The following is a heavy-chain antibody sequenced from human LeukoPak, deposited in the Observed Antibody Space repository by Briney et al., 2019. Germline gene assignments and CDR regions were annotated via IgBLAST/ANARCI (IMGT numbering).Heavy chain of an antibody. Sequence: SETLSLTCAVYGGSFSGYYWSWIRQPPGKGLEWIGEINHSGSTNYNPSLKSRVTISVDTSKNQFSLKLSSVTAADTAVYYCARGRQYQLLRGRHHWFDPWGQGTLVTVSS. CDR2: INHSGST. CDR3: ARGRQYQLLRGRHHWFDP. V-gene: IGHV4-34*01. CDR1: GGSFSGYY. D-gene: IGHD2-2*01. J-gene: IGHJ5*02.